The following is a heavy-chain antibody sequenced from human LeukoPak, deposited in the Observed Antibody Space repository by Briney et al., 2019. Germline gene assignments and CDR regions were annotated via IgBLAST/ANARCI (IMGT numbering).Heavy chain of an antibody. J-gene: IGHJ3*02. CDR2: INPSGGST. CDR3: ARDSGSAFDI. Sequence: ASVKVSCKASGYSFSSYYMHWVRQAPGQGLEWMGIINPSGGSTSYAQKFQGRVTMTRDTSTSTVYMELSSLRSEDTAVYYCARDSGSAFDIWGQGTMVTVSS. CDR1: GYSFSSYY. V-gene: IGHV1-46*01.